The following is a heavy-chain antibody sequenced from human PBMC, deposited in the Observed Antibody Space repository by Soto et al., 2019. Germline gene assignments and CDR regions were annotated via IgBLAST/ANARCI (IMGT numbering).Heavy chain of an antibody. V-gene: IGHV3-7*04. Sequence: EVQLVESGGGLVQPGGSLRLSCAASGFTFSDYWMSWVRQAPGKGLEWVANIKQDGSQKYYVDSVKGRFTISRDNAKKSVYLQMNSLRAEDTAVYYCVRAVAAAGRRWGQGTMVTVSS. CDR3: VRAVAAAGRR. D-gene: IGHD6-13*01. J-gene: IGHJ3*01. CDR2: IKQDGSQK. CDR1: GFTFSDYW.